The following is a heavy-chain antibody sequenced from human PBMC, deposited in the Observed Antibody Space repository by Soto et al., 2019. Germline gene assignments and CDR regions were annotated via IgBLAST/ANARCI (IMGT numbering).Heavy chain of an antibody. Sequence: GASVKVSCEASGYTFINFFIHWVRQAPGQGLEWVGIINPSGGATTYPQKFQGRVTMTRDTSTNTVYMDVSSLRCDDTAVYYCARSLFSGGSCYLGVFDIRGRGTMV. D-gene: IGHD2-15*01. CDR2: INPSGGAT. CDR1: GYTFINFF. V-gene: IGHV1-46*01. J-gene: IGHJ3*02. CDR3: ARSLFSGGSCYLGVFDI.